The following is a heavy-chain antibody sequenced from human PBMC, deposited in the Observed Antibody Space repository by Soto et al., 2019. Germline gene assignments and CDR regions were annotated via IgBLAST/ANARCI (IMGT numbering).Heavy chain of an antibody. V-gene: IGHV3-30*03. CDR3: ARAAAGYYYYYGMDV. Sequence: GGSLRLSCAASGFSFSRYAMHWVRQAPGKGLEWVALIASDGSNEYYASSVKGRFTISRDTSKNMVNLQMNSLRAEDTAVYYCARAAAGYYYYYGMDVWGQGTTVTVSS. J-gene: IGHJ6*02. CDR1: GFSFSRYA. CDR2: IASDGSNE. D-gene: IGHD6-13*01.